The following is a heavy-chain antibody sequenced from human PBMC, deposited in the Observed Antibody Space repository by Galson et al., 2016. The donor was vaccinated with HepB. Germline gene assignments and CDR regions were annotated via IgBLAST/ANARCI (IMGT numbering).Heavy chain of an antibody. Sequence: SLRLSCAASGFSVGDSYMTCVRQAPGKGLDWVPIIYKAGNTFHAQIVKGRLTLSRDTSNNTLYLQMNGLRAEDAAVYYCARERLVRRIFDHWGQGTLLTVSS. D-gene: IGHD1-1*01. V-gene: IGHV3-53*01. CDR1: GFSVGDSY. CDR2: IYKAGNT. CDR3: ARERLVRRIFDH. J-gene: IGHJ4*02.